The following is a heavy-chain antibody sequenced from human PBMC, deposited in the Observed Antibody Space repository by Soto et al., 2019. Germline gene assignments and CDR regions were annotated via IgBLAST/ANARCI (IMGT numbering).Heavy chain of an antibody. V-gene: IGHV1-18*01. Sequence: ASVKVSGKASGYTFTSYGISWVLQAPGQGLEWMGWISAYNGNTNYAQKLQGRVTMTTDTSTSTAYMELRSLRSDDTAVYYCAREGTSTYGSGSYYPGPFDYWGQGTLVTVSS. J-gene: IGHJ4*02. D-gene: IGHD3-10*01. CDR3: AREGTSTYGSGSYYPGPFDY. CDR1: GYTFTSYG. CDR2: ISAYNGNT.